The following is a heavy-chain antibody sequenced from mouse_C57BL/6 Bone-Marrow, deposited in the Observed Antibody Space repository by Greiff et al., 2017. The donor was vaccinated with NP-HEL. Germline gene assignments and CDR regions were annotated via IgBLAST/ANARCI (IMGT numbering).Heavy chain of an antibody. Sequence: VQLQQSGPVLVKPGASVTMSCKASGYTFTDYYMNWVKQSHGKSLEWIGVINPYNGGTSYNQKFKGTATLTVDKSSSTAYMELNSLTSEDSAVYYCARHYYGSKGYWGQGTTLTVSS. V-gene: IGHV1-19*01. CDR2: INPYNGGT. J-gene: IGHJ2*01. D-gene: IGHD1-1*01. CDR3: ARHYYGSKGY. CDR1: GYTFTDYY.